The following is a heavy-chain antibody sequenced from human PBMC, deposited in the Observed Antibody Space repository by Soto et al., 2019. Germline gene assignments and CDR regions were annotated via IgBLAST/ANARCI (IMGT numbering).Heavy chain of an antibody. J-gene: IGHJ4*02. CDR3: ARDRDYYDSSGYYPFDY. CDR1: GGTFSSYA. Sequence: QVQLVQSGAEVQKPGSSVKVSCKASGGTFSSYAISWVRQAPGQGLEWMGGIIPIFGTANYAQKFQGRVTITADESTSTAYMELSSLRSEDTAVYYCARDRDYYDSSGYYPFDYWGQGTLVTVSS. V-gene: IGHV1-69*01. D-gene: IGHD3-22*01. CDR2: IIPIFGTA.